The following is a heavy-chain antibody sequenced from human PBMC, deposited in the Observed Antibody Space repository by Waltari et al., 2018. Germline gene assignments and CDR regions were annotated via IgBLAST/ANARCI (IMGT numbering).Heavy chain of an antibody. CDR1: GFTFGAHA. CDR2: IRSKIYGGTA. Sequence: EVQLVESGGGLVQPGRSLRLSCTTSGFTFGAHALSWFRQAPGKGLEWVGFIRSKIYGGTADYAASVKGRFTVSRDDSKSIAYLQMDSLKTEDTAVYYCSRVSASGDGMDVWGQGTTLTVSS. CDR3: SRVSASGDGMDV. D-gene: IGHD3-16*01. J-gene: IGHJ6*02. V-gene: IGHV3-49*03.